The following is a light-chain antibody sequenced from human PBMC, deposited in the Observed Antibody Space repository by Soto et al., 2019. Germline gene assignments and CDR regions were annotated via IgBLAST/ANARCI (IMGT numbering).Light chain of an antibody. CDR1: QSVNRY. CDR3: QQRETWPPIT. CDR2: DTS. J-gene: IGKJ5*01. V-gene: IGKV3-11*01. Sequence: EVVVTQGPATLSLSPGESATLACRARQSVNRYLAWYQQKPGQAPRLIIFDTSNRATGIPARFSGSGSGTDFTLTISSLEPEDFAVYYCQQRETWPPITFGRGTRLEIK.